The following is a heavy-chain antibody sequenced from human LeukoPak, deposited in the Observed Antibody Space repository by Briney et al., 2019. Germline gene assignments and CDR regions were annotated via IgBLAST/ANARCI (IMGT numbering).Heavy chain of an antibody. J-gene: IGHJ6*03. Sequence: PGGSLRLSCAASGFTFSSYSMNWVRQAPGKGLEWVSYISHSSSTIYYADSVKGRFTISRDNAKNSLYLQMNSLRTEDTAVYYCAREFVLRFFEGYMDVWGKGTTVTVSS. V-gene: IGHV3-48*01. CDR1: GFTFSSYS. CDR3: AREFVLRFFEGYMDV. D-gene: IGHD3-3*01. CDR2: ISHSSSTI.